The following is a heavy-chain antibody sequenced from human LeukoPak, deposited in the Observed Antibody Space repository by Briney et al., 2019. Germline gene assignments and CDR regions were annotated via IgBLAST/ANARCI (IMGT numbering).Heavy chain of an antibody. CDR1: GGSISSYY. J-gene: IGHJ4*02. CDR2: IYYSGST. Sequence: PSETLSLTCTVSGGSISSYYWSWIRQPPGKGLEWIGYIYYSGSTYDNPSLKSRVTISVDTSKNQFSLKMSSVTAADTAVYYCAREIYSYGYMCYFDYWGQGTLVTVSS. D-gene: IGHD5-18*01. CDR3: AREIYSYGYMCYFDY. V-gene: IGHV4-59*12.